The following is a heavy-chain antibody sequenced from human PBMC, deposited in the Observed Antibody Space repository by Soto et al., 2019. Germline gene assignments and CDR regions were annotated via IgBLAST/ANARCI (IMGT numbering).Heavy chain of an antibody. CDR1: GYTFTSYD. CDR2: MNPNSGNT. J-gene: IGHJ3*02. Sequence: GASVKVSCKASGYTFTSYDINWVRQATGQGFEFLGWMNPNSGNTGYVKKFQGRVTMTRDTSMSTAYMELSSLRSEDTAVYYCARESDYYYDSSGYGDDAFDIWGQGTMVTVS. CDR3: ARESDYYYDSSGYGDDAFDI. V-gene: IGHV1-8*01. D-gene: IGHD3-22*01.